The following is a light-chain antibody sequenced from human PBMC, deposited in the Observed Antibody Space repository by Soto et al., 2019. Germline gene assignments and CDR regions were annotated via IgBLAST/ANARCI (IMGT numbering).Light chain of an antibody. Sequence: QSALTQPASVSGSPGQSITISCTGTSSDVGGYNYVSWYQQHPGKAPKLMIYEVSNRPSGVSNRFSGSKSGNTASLTISGXQXXDXXDYXCXSYTSSSIDYVFGTGTKLXVL. CDR1: SSDVGGYNY. CDR2: EVS. V-gene: IGLV2-14*01. J-gene: IGLJ1*01. CDR3: XSYTSSSIDYV.